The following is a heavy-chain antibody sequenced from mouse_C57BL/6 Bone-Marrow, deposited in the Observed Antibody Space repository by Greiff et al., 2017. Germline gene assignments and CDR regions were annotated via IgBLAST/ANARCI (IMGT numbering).Heavy chain of an antibody. Sequence: VQLQQSGAELARPGASVKLSCKASGYTFTSYGISWVKQRPGQGLEWIGEIYPRNGNTYYKEKFKGKATLTADKSSSTAYMELRSLTSEDSAVYFCARGIFQLLRYWYFDVWGTGTTVTVSS. V-gene: IGHV1-81*01. J-gene: IGHJ1*03. CDR1: GYTFTSYG. CDR2: IYPRNGNT. CDR3: ARGIFQLLRYWYFDV. D-gene: IGHD1-1*01.